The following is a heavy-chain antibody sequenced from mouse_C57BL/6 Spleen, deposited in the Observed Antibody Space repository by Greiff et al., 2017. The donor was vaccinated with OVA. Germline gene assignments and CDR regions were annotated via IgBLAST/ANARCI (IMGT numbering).Heavy chain of an antibody. CDR3: ARSNDYEMN. V-gene: IGHV1-59*01. CDR2: IDPSDSYT. D-gene: IGHD2-4*01. Sequence: VQLQQPGAELVRPGTSVKLSCKASGYTFTSYWMHWVKQRPGQGLEWIGVIDPSDSYTNYNQKFKGKATLTVDTSSSTAYMQLSSLTSEDSAVYYCARSNDYEMNWGQGTTLTVSS. J-gene: IGHJ2*01. CDR1: GYTFTSYW.